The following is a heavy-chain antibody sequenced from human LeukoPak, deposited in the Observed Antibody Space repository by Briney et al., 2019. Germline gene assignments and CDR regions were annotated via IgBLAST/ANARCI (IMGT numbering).Heavy chain of an antibody. CDR2: ISAYNGNT. Sequence: ASVKVSCKASGYTFGTYGISWVRQAPGQGPQWMGWISAYNGNTDYAQEFQGRVTMTRDTSTSTAYMEVRSLRSDDTAVYYCARDLFTVTTSSSAFDIWGQGTMVTVSS. V-gene: IGHV1-18*01. CDR1: GYTFGTYG. CDR3: ARDLFTVTTSSSAFDI. D-gene: IGHD4-17*01. J-gene: IGHJ3*02.